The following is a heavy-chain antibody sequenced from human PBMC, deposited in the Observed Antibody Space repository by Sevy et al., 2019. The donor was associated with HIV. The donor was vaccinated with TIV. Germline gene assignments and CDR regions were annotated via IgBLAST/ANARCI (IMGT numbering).Heavy chain of an antibody. CDR1: GGSISSYY. CDR3: ARDMLGYCSSTSCYAEGYFDY. Sequence: SETLSLTCTVSGGSISSYYWSWIRQPPGKGLEWIGYIYYSGSTNYHPSLKSRVTISVDTSKNQFSLKLSSVTAADTAVYYCARDMLGYCSSTSCYAEGYFDYWGQGTLVTVSS. D-gene: IGHD2-2*01. J-gene: IGHJ4*02. V-gene: IGHV4-59*01. CDR2: IYYSGST.